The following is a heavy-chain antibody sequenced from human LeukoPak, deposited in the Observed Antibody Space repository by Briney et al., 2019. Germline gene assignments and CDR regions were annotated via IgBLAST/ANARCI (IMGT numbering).Heavy chain of an antibody. CDR1: GYTFTSYY. CDR3: AREAYDFWSGYHNNYYYYYGMDV. Sequence: ASVKVSCKASGYTFTSYYMHWVRQAPGQGLEWMGIINPSGGSTSYAQKFQGRVTMTRDTSTSTVYMELSSLRSEDTAVYYCAREAYDFWSGYHNNYYYYYGMDVWGQGTTVTVSS. D-gene: IGHD3-3*01. J-gene: IGHJ6*02. V-gene: IGHV1-46*01. CDR2: INPSGGST.